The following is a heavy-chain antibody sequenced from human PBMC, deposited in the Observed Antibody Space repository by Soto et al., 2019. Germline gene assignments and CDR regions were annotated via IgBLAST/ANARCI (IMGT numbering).Heavy chain of an antibody. CDR2: ISSTSSTI. V-gene: IGHV3-48*01. CDR3: ATYYGSGSYFPDHYYYGMDV. J-gene: IGHJ6*02. CDR1: GFTFRIYS. Sequence: SLRLSCAASGFTFRIYSMNWVRQAPGKGLEWISYISSTSSTIYYADSVKGRFTISRDNAKNSLYLQMNSLRAEDTAVYYCATYYGSGSYFPDHYYYGMDVWGQGTTVTVSS. D-gene: IGHD3-10*01.